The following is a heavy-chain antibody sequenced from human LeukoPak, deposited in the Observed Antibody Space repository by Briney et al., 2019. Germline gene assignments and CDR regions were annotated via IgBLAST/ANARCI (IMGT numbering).Heavy chain of an antibody. V-gene: IGHV3-20*04. D-gene: IGHD3-3*01. CDR3: ARDGSYYDFWSGYMDV. Sequence: PGGSLRLSCAASGFTFDDYGMSWVRQAPGKGLEWVSGINWNGGSTGYADSVKGRFTISRDNAKNSLYLQMNSLRAEDTALYYCARDGSYYDFWSGYMDVWGKGTTVTVSS. CDR2: INWNGGST. J-gene: IGHJ6*03. CDR1: GFTFDDYG.